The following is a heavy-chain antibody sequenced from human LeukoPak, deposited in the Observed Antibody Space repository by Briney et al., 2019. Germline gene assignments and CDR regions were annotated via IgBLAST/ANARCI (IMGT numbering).Heavy chain of an antibody. J-gene: IGHJ4*02. Sequence: EASVKVSCKASGYTFTGYNMHWVRQAPGQGLEWMGWVSPNSGGTNYAQKFQGRVTMTRDTSISTAYMELRRLTSDDTAVYYCAPTDVDYFDYWGQGTLVTVSS. CDR3: APTDVDYFDY. CDR1: GYTFTGYN. V-gene: IGHV1-2*02. CDR2: VSPNSGGT.